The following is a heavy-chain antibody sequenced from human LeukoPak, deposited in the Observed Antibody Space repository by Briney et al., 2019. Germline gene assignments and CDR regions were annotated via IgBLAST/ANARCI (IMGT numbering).Heavy chain of an antibody. V-gene: IGHV1-2*02. CDR1: GYTFTGYY. CDR3: ARSGAIVVVPAAIDFDY. Sequence: ASVKVSCKASGYTFTGYYMHWVRQPPGPGLEWMGWINPNSGGTNYAQKFQGRVTMTRDTSISTAYMELSRLRSDDTAVYYCARSGAIVVVPAAIDFDYWGQGTLVTVSS. CDR2: INPNSGGT. J-gene: IGHJ4*02. D-gene: IGHD2-2*02.